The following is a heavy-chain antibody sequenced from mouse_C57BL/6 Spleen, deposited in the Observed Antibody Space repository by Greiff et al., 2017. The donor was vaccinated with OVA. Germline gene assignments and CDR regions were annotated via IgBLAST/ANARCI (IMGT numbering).Heavy chain of an antibody. V-gene: IGHV1-61*01. Sequence: QVQLQQPGAELVRPGSSVKLSCKASGYTFTSYWMDWVKQRPGQGLEWIGNIYPTDSETHYNQKFKDKATLTVDKSSSTAYMQLSSLTSEDSAVYYCAREGTTGFLYFDDWGQGTTLTVSS. J-gene: IGHJ2*01. CDR1: GYTFTSYW. CDR2: IYPTDSET. D-gene: IGHD2-14*01. CDR3: AREGTTGFLYFDD.